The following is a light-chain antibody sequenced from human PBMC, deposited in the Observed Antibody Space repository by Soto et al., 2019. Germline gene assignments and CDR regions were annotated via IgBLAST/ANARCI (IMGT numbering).Light chain of an antibody. Sequence: EIVMTQSPATLAGSPGETVTLSCRASQSLSGNLAWYQQKPGQAPRLLIFRASTRATGVPARFSGRGSGTEFSLPISGLLCIDFGVYYCQQYSKWTPWTLGPGTKVEMK. CDR1: QSLSGN. CDR3: QQYSKWTPWT. CDR2: RAS. V-gene: IGKV3-15*01. J-gene: IGKJ1*01.